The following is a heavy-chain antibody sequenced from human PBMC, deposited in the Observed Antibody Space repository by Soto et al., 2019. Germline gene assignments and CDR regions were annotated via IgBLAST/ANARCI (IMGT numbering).Heavy chain of an antibody. D-gene: IGHD3-10*01. CDR2: INTSGGST. CDR1: GFRFSSYA. Sequence: EVQLLESGGGLEQPGGSLRLSCAASGFRFSSYAMSWVRQAPGKGLEWVSGINTSGGSTYYADSVKGRFTTSRDNSRNTLYLQMNSLRAEDTAVYYCAKDWVPMDVWGQGTTVTVSS. CDR3: AKDWVPMDV. V-gene: IGHV3-23*01. J-gene: IGHJ6*02.